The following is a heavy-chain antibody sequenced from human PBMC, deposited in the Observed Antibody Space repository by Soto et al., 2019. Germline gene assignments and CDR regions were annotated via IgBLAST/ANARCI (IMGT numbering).Heavy chain of an antibody. CDR3: ARDALTTVTVEYFQH. Sequence: ASVKVSCKASGYTFTSYGISWVRQAPGQGLEWMGWISAYNGNTNYAQKLQGRVTMTTDTSTSTAYMELRSLRSDDTAVYYCARDALTTVTVEYFQHWGQGTLVTSPQ. CDR2: ISAYNGNT. CDR1: GYTFTSYG. J-gene: IGHJ1*01. D-gene: IGHD4-17*01. V-gene: IGHV1-18*01.